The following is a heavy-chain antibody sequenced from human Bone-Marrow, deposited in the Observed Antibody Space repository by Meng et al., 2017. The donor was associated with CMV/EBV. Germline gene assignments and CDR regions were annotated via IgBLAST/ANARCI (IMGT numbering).Heavy chain of an antibody. CDR2: IIPIFGTA. V-gene: IGHV1-69*05. CDR3: ARAADYCSSTSCHRGGAY. Sequence: SVKVSCKASGGTFSSYAISWVRQAPGQGLEWMGGIIPIFGTANYAQKFQGRVTITRNTSISTAYMELSSLRSEDTAVYYWARAADYCSSTSCHRGGAYWGQGTLVPVYS. CDR1: GGTFSSYA. D-gene: IGHD2-2*02. J-gene: IGHJ4*02.